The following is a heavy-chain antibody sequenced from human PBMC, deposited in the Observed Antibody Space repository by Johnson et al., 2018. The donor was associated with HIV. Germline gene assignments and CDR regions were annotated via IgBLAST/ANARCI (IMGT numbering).Heavy chain of an antibody. J-gene: IGHJ3*02. V-gene: IGHV3-7*03. CDR1: GFTFSSYA. D-gene: IGHD1-26*01. CDR3: ARAPPGWELPDI. Sequence: VQLVESGGGVVQPGRSLRLSCAASGFTFSSYAMHWVRQAPGKGLEWVANIKQDGSEKYYVDSVKGRFTISRDNAKNSLYLQMNSLRAEDTAVYYCARAPPGWELPDIWGQGTMVTVSS. CDR2: IKQDGSEK.